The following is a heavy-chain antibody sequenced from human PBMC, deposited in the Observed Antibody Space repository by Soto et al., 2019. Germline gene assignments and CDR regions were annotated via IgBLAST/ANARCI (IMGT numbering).Heavy chain of an antibody. D-gene: IGHD3-3*01. J-gene: IGHJ4*02. CDR3: ARSMNYDFWSGYYDY. Sequence: QVQLVQSGAEVKKPGASVKVSCKASGYTFTSYGISWVRQAPGQGLEWMGWISAYNGNTNYAQKLQGRVTMTTDTSASTAYMELRSLRFVDTAVYFCARSMNYDFWSGYYDYWGQGTLVTVSS. V-gene: IGHV1-18*01. CDR2: ISAYNGNT. CDR1: GYTFTSYG.